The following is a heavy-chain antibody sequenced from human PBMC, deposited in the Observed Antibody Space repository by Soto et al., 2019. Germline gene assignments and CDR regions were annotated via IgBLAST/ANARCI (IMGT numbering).Heavy chain of an antibody. V-gene: IGHV3-30*18. Sequence: PGGSLRLSCIGSGFTFSSYGIHWVRQAPGKGLEWVAVISYDGSGKEYADSMKGRLTISRDNSKNTVYLLIDSLGLDDTSVYFCAKSDYTDFFFDSWGQGTMVTVSS. CDR1: GFTFSSYG. J-gene: IGHJ4*02. D-gene: IGHD4-17*01. CDR2: ISYDGSGK. CDR3: AKSDYTDFFFDS.